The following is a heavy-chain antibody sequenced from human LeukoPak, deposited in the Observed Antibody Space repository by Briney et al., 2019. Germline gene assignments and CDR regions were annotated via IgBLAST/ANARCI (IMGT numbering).Heavy chain of an antibody. V-gene: IGHV4-59*01. CDR1: GGSISSYY. J-gene: IGHJ6*04. D-gene: IGHD1-1*01. Sequence: SETLSLTCTVSGGSISSYYWSWIRQPPGKGLEWIGYIYYSGSTNYNPSLKSRVTISVDTSKNQFSLKLSSVTAADTAVYYCARDEVRQRDHYYYYGMDVWGKGTTVTVSS. CDR2: IYYSGST. CDR3: ARDEVRQRDHYYYYGMDV.